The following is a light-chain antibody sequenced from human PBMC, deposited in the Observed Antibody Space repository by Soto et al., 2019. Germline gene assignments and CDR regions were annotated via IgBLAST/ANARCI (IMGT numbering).Light chain of an antibody. Sequence: EIVLTQSSATLSLSPGERATLSCRASLSVSSYLAWYQQKPGQAPRLLIYDASNRATGIPARFSGSGSGTDFTLTISSLEPEDFVVYYCQQRSTWPRTFGQGTKVEIK. V-gene: IGKV3-11*01. CDR2: DAS. CDR3: QQRSTWPRT. J-gene: IGKJ1*01. CDR1: LSVSSY.